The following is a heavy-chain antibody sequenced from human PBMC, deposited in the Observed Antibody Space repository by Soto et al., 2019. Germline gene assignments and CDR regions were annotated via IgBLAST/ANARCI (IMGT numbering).Heavy chain of an antibody. J-gene: IGHJ6*02. Sequence: ASVKVSCKASGYTFTTCDISWVRQAPGQGLEWMGRISTYNGNTNYPQSLQGRLTMTTDTSTTTAYMELRSLRSDDTAVYYCARDPYHVLMVNAPNLYGMDVWGQGTTVTVS. V-gene: IGHV1-18*01. D-gene: IGHD2-8*01. CDR2: ISTYNGNT. CDR1: GYTFTTCD. CDR3: ARDPYHVLMVNAPNLYGMDV.